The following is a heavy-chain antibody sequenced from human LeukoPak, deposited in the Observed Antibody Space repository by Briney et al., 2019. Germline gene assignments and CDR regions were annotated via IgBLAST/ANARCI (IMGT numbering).Heavy chain of an antibody. J-gene: IGHJ4*02. CDR3: ARGQALAPDF. V-gene: IGHV3-33*01. D-gene: IGHD6-13*01. Sequence: PGGSLRLSCAASGFTFSRYAMHWVRQAPGKGLEWVAVIWNDGSNKYYSDSVKGRFTISRDNSKNTLYLQMNSLRGEDTAVYSCARGQALAPDFSGQGTLVTVSS. CDR1: GFTFSRYA. CDR2: IWNDGSNK.